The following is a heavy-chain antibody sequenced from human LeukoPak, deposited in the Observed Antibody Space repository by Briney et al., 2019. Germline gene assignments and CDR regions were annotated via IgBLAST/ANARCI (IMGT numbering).Heavy chain of an antibody. D-gene: IGHD6-13*01. V-gene: IGHV5-51*01. Sequence: GESLKISCKVSGYSFTNYWIGWVRQMPGKGLEWMGIIYPGDSDTKYSPSFQGQVTISADKSIGTAFLQWTSLKASDTALYFCARRGSSWYGDFWGQGTQVTVSS. J-gene: IGHJ4*02. CDR3: ARRGSSWYGDF. CDR1: GYSFTNYW. CDR2: IYPGDSDT.